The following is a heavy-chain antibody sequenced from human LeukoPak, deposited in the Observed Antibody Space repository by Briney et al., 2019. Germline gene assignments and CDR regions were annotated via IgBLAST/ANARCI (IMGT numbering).Heavy chain of an antibody. CDR1: GFTFSSYA. Sequence: GGSLRLSCAASGFTFSSYAMSWVRQAPGKGLEWVSAISGSGGSIYYADSVKGRFTISRDNSKNTLYLQMNSLRAEDTAVYYCATSSSKYSSGWNDDYWGQGTLVTVSS. V-gene: IGHV3-23*01. CDR2: ISGSGGSI. D-gene: IGHD6-19*01. CDR3: ATSSSKYSSGWNDDY. J-gene: IGHJ4*02.